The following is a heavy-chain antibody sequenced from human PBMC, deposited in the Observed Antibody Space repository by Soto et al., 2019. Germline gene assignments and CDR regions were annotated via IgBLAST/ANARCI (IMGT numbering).Heavy chain of an antibody. V-gene: IGHV1-18*01. CDR3: AREYCSGGSCYSHYYYGMDV. CDR2: ISAYNGNT. J-gene: IGHJ6*02. D-gene: IGHD2-15*01. Sequence: QVQLVQSGAEVKKPGASVKVSCKASGYTFTSYGISWVRQAPGQGLEWMGWISAYNGNTNYAQKLQGRVTMTTDTPTSTAYMELRSLRSDDTAVYYCAREYCSGGSCYSHYYYGMDVWGQGTTVTVSS. CDR1: GYTFTSYG.